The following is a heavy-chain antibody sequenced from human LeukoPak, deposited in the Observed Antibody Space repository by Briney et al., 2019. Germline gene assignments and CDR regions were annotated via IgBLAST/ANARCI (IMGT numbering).Heavy chain of an antibody. Sequence: ASVKVSCKASGYTFTSYGISGVRQAPGQGLEWMGWISAYNGNTNYAQKLQGRVTMTTDTSTSTAYMELRSLRSDDTAVYYCARVIFGDYYYDSSGYPDYWGQGTLVTVSS. D-gene: IGHD3-22*01. CDR3: ARVIFGDYYYDSSGYPDY. J-gene: IGHJ4*02. CDR2: ISAYNGNT. V-gene: IGHV1-18*01. CDR1: GYTFTSYG.